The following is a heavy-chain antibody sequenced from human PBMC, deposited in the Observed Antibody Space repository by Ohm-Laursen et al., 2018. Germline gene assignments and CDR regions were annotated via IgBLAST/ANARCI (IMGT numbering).Heavy chain of an antibody. J-gene: IGHJ6*02. CDR1: GYTFIGYY. CDR2: INPNSGGT. Sequence: SSVKVSCKTSGYTFIGYYMHWVRQAPGQGLEWMGWINPNSGGTNYAQKFQGRVTMTRDTSISTAYMELSRLRSNDTAVYYCASEFHYYGMDVRGQGTTVTVSS. V-gene: IGHV1-2*02. CDR3: ASEFHYYGMDV.